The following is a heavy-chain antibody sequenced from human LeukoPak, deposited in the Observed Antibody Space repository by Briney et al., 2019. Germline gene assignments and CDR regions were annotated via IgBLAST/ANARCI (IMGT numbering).Heavy chain of an antibody. CDR1: GFTFSSYE. J-gene: IGHJ3*01. V-gene: IGHV3-48*03. Sequence: GGSLRLSCASSGFTFSSYEMNWVRQAPGKGLELVSYISDSGSSIYLADSVKGRFTISRDNAKNSLYLQMNGLRDEDTAVYYCANEGGGAFDFWGQGTMVTVSS. CDR2: ISDSGSSI. CDR3: ANEGGGAFDF.